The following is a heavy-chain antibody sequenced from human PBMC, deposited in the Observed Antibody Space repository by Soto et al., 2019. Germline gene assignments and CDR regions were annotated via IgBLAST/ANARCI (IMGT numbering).Heavy chain of an antibody. CDR2: IRYDGSNK. CDR3: ARETAAAGIYYYYHMDV. D-gene: IGHD6-25*01. Sequence: PGGSLRLSCAASGFTFSSYGMHWVRQAPGKGLEWVAVIRYDGSNKYYADSVKGRFTISRDNSKNTLYLQMNSLRAEGTAVYYCARETAAAGIYYYYHMDVWGKGPRVTVP. V-gene: IGHV3-33*01. J-gene: IGHJ6*03. CDR1: GFTFSSYG.